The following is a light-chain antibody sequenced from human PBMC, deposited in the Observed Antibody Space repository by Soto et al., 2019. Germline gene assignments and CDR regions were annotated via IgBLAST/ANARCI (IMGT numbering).Light chain of an antibody. CDR2: ATS. CDR1: QSVSSSY. J-gene: IGKJ2*01. CDR3: QQYGGSPPYT. Sequence: EIVLTQSPGTLSLSPGERATLSCRASQSVSSSYLAWYQQKPGQPPRLVMYATSSRATGIPARFSGSGSGTDFTLTISRLEPEDFAVYYCQQYGGSPPYTFGQGTKLEIK. V-gene: IGKV3-20*01.